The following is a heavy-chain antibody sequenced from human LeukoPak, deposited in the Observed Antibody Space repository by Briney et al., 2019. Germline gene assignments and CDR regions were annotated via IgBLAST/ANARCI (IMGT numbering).Heavy chain of an antibody. J-gene: IGHJ3*02. CDR1: GYTFTGYY. Sequence: ASVKVSCKASGYTFTGYYMHWVRQAPGQGLEWMGWINPNSGGTNYAQKFQGRVTMTRDTSISTAYMELSRLRSDDTAVYYCARDIAAAGTIGDAFDIWGQGTMVTVSS. CDR3: ARDIAAAGTIGDAFDI. D-gene: IGHD6-13*01. V-gene: IGHV1-2*02. CDR2: INPNSGGT.